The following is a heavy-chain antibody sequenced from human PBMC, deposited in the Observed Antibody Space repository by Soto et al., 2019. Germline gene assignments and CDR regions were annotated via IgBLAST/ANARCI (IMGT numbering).Heavy chain of an antibody. D-gene: IGHD1-1*01. CDR1: GFTFSSYG. CDR2: IWYDGSNK. Sequence: QVQLVESGGGVVQPGRSLRLSCAASGFTFSSYGMHWVRQAPGKGLEWVAVIWYDGSNKYYADSVKGRFTISRDNSKNTLYLQMNSLRAEDTAVYYCARDRTRYYGMDVWGQGTTVTVSS. V-gene: IGHV3-33*01. CDR3: ARDRTRYYGMDV. J-gene: IGHJ6*02.